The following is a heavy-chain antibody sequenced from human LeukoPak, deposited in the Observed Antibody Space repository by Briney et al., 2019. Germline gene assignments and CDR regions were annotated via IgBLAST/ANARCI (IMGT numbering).Heavy chain of an antibody. CDR2: INPNSGGT. V-gene: IGHV1-2*02. CDR3: ARDPGYCSGGSCYVYGKFDP. J-gene: IGHJ5*02. Sequence: ASVKVSCKASGYTFTGYCMHWVRQAPGQGLEWMGWINPNSGGTNYAQKFQGRVTMTRDTSTSTVYMELSSLRSEDTAVYYCARDPGYCSGGSCYVYGKFDPWGQGTLVTVSS. D-gene: IGHD2-15*01. CDR1: GYTFTGYC.